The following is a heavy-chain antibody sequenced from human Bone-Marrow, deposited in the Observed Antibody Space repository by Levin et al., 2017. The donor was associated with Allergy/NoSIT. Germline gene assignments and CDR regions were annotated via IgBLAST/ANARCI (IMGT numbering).Heavy chain of an antibody. D-gene: IGHD1-1*01. V-gene: IGHV4-30-4*01. Sequence: NASETLSLTCSVSGDPVTRHDYFWSWIRQAPGKALEWIAYIHHSGSTYFNPSLKNRLSIFIDTSKNQISLRLTSVTAADTAVYYCARGIEHYNSAPWFDPWGQGALVTVSS. CDR3: ARGIEHYNSAPWFDP. J-gene: IGHJ5*02. CDR2: IHHSGST. CDR1: GDPVTRHDYF.